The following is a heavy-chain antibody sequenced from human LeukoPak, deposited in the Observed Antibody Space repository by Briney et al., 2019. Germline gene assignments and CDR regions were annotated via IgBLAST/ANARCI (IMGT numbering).Heavy chain of an antibody. CDR1: GYTLTELS. CDR2: FDPEDGET. Sequence: ASVKVSCKVSGYTLTELSMHWVRQAPGKGLEWMGGFDPEDGETIYAQKFQGRVTMTRDTSTSTVYMELSSLRSEDTAVYYCARTNSGSYRLPLDYWGQGTLVTVSS. J-gene: IGHJ4*02. CDR3: ARTNSGSYRLPLDY. V-gene: IGHV1-24*01. D-gene: IGHD1-26*01.